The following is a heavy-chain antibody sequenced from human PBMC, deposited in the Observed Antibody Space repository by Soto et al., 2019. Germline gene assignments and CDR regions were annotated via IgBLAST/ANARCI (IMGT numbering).Heavy chain of an antibody. Sequence: QITLKESGPTLVKPTQTLTLTCTFSGFSLSTSGVGVGWIRQPPGKALEWLALIYWDDDKRYSPSLKSRLTITKDTSTNQVVLTMTNMDPVDTATYYCAHSLIAAADIDDAFDIWGQGTMVTVSS. CDR1: GFSLSTSGVG. CDR2: IYWDDDK. D-gene: IGHD6-13*01. V-gene: IGHV2-5*02. J-gene: IGHJ3*02. CDR3: AHSLIAAADIDDAFDI.